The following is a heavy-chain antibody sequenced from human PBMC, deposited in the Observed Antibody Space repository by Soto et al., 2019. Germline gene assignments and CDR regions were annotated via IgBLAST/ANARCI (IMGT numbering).Heavy chain of an antibody. CDR2: ISPKGTYR. V-gene: IGHV3-11*06. J-gene: IGHJ5*02. CDR1: GFTFSDYY. CDR3: SRGGCGGLFDL. D-gene: IGHD2-21*01. Sequence: QVQLVESGGGLVKPGGSLRLSCATSGFTFSDYYMSWIRQAPGKGLEFVSYISPKGTYRTYADSVKGRFTISRDNAKNALYLQVNSVRAEDTAVYYCSRGGCGGLFDLWGQGTFVTVSS.